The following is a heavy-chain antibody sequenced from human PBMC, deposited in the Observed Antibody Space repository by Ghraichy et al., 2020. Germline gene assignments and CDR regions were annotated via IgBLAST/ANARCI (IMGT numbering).Heavy chain of an antibody. CDR2: ISGSGGTT. CDR1: GIMFSSYV. CDR3: AKKGGGVTTGSWDF. Sequence: GESLNISCAASGIMFSSYVMGWVRQGPGKGLEWVSSISGSGGTTYYADSVKGRFTISRDNSKNTLGLQMNSLRAEDTAVYYCAKKGGGVTTGSWDFWGQGTLVTVSS. D-gene: IGHD3-16*01. V-gene: IGHV3-23*01. J-gene: IGHJ4*02.